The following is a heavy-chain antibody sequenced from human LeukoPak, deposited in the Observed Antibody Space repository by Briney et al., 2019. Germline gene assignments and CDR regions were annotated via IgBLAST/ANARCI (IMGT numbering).Heavy chain of an antibody. CDR1: GFTFRSHA. D-gene: IGHD2-2*02. CDR3: ARGIPHFDY. CDR2: IYENGGTT. Sequence: GGSLRLSCVGSGFTFRSHAMSWVRQAPEKGLEFVSGIYENGGTTYYADSVKGRFTISRDNSKNTLYLQMNSLRAEDTAVYYCARGIPHFDYWGQGTLVTVSS. V-gene: IGHV3-23*01. J-gene: IGHJ4*02.